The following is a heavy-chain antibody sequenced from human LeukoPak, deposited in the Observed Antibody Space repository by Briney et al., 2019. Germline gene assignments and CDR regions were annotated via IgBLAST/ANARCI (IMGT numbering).Heavy chain of an antibody. CDR2: ISWNSGSI. CDR3: ARDLQFVRGDYYFDY. Sequence: GGSLRLSCAASGFTFDDYAMHWVRQAPGKGLEWVSGISWNSGSIGYADSVKGRFTISRDNAKNSLYLQMNSLRAEDTAVYYCARDLQFVRGDYYFDYGGQGTLVTVSS. CDR1: GFTFDDYA. J-gene: IGHJ4*02. V-gene: IGHV3-9*01. D-gene: IGHD3-10*01.